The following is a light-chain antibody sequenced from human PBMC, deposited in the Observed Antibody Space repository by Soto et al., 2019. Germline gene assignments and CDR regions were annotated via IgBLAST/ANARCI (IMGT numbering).Light chain of an antibody. CDR1: QSVRSSY. CDR3: QQYGSSPKT. J-gene: IGKJ1*01. V-gene: IGKV3-20*01. Sequence: LTESAGIPSWFAGERATLSCSASQSVRSSYLAWDQQKPGQAPRLLIYGTSSRATGIPDRFSGSGSGTDFTLTISRLEPEDFAVYKCQQYGSSPKTFGQGTKVDIK. CDR2: GTS.